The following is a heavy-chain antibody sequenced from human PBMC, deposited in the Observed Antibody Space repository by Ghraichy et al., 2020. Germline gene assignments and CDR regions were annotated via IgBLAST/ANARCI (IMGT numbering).Heavy chain of an antibody. CDR3: ARDSLEGDYRYYFDY. CDR1: GFTFSTYS. J-gene: IGHJ4*02. Sequence: GESLNISCAASGFTFSTYSMNWVRQAPGKGLEWISYISSTSRTIFYADSVKGRFTISRDNAKNSLYLQMNSLRDEDTAVYYCARDSLEGDYRYYFDYWGQGTLVTVSS. V-gene: IGHV3-48*02. CDR2: ISSTSRTI. D-gene: IGHD4-11*01.